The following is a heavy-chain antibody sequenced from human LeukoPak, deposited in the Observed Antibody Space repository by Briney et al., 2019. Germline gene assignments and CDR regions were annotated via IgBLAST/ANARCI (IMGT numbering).Heavy chain of an antibody. J-gene: IGHJ3*02. Sequence: ASLKVSCKASGYTFTSYYMHWVRQAPGQGLEWMGIINPSGGSTSYAQKFQGRVTMTRDTSTSTVYMELSSLRSEDTAVYYCAREGLVGARAFDIWGQGTMVTVSS. CDR3: AREGLVGARAFDI. D-gene: IGHD1-26*01. CDR2: INPSGGST. V-gene: IGHV1-46*01. CDR1: GYTFTSYY.